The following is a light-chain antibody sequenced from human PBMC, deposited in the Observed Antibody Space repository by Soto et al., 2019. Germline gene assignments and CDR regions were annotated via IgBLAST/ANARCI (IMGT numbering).Light chain of an antibody. V-gene: IGKV3-15*01. CDR3: QQYNNLPRT. Sequence: ETVMTQSPATLSVSPGEGATLSCRASQSVSSNLVWYQHRPGQAPRLLIYGASTRATDIPARFSGSGSGTEFTLTISSLQSDDYAVCYCQQYNNLPRTFGGGTKVDIK. CDR2: GAS. J-gene: IGKJ4*01. CDR1: QSVSSN.